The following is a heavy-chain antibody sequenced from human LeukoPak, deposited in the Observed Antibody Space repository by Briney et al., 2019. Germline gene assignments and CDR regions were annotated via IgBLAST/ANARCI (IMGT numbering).Heavy chain of an antibody. CDR2: TYYRSKWYY. CDR1: GDSVSTINGA. Sequence: PSQTLSLTCGISGDSVSTINGAWNWVRQSPSRGLEWLGRTYYRSKWYYDYAVSVQGRITINPDTSKNQSSLQLSSVTPEDTAVYYCARDEGNTGWHTFDIWGQGTLITVSS. D-gene: IGHD6-19*01. CDR3: ARDEGNTGWHTFDI. V-gene: IGHV6-1*01. J-gene: IGHJ4*02.